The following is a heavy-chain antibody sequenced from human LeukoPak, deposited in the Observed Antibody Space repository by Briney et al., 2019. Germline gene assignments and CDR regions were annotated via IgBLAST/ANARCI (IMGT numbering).Heavy chain of an antibody. V-gene: IGHV1-2*02. J-gene: IGHJ4*02. D-gene: IGHD6-25*01. CDR1: GYTFTGYY. CDR2: INPNSGGT. Sequence: VASVKVSCKASGYTFTGYYMHWVRQAPGQGLEWMGWINPNSGGTNYAQKFQGRVTMTRDTSISTAYMELSRLRSDDTAVYYCATTSLSSGPFDYWGQGTLVTVSS. CDR3: ATTSLSSGPFDY.